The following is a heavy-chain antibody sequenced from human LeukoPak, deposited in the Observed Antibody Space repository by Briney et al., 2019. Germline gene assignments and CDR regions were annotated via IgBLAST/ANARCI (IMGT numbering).Heavy chain of an antibody. Sequence: GGSLRLSCAASGFTFSSYAMSWVRQAPGKGLEWVAVISYDGSNKYYADSVKGRFTISRDNSKNTLYLQMNSPRAEDTAVYYCAKSPTGVYYFDYWGQGTLVTVSS. J-gene: IGHJ4*02. D-gene: IGHD3-10*01. V-gene: IGHV3-30-3*02. CDR2: ISYDGSNK. CDR1: GFTFSSYA. CDR3: AKSPTGVYYFDY.